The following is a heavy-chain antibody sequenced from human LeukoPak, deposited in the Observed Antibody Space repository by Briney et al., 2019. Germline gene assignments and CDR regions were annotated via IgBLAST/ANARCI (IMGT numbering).Heavy chain of an antibody. CDR2: INPNSGAT. J-gene: IGHJ4*02. CDR3: ARGEYSNGYPYRLDS. D-gene: IGHD3-16*01. CDR1: GYTFIGYY. Sequence: ASVKVSCKVSGYTFIGYYIHWVRQAPGQGLEWMGWINPNSGATNYAQKFQGRVTMTRDRSISTAYMELNRLRFDDTAMYYCARGEYSNGYPYRLDSWGQGTLVTVSS. V-gene: IGHV1-2*02.